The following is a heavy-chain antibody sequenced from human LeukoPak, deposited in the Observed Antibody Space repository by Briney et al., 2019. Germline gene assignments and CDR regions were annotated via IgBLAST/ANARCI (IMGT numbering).Heavy chain of an antibody. CDR3: ARDWSIGYSYGQRIDY. Sequence: ASVKVSCKASGYTFTSYGISWVRQAPGQGLEWMGWISAYNGNTNYAQKLQGRVTMTTDTSTSTAYMELRSLRSDDTAVYYCARDWSIGYSYGQRIDYWGQGTLVTVSS. V-gene: IGHV1-18*01. CDR2: ISAYNGNT. D-gene: IGHD5-18*01. CDR1: GYTFTSYG. J-gene: IGHJ4*02.